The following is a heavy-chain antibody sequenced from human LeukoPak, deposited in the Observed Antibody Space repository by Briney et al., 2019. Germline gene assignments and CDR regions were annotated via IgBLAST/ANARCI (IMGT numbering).Heavy chain of an antibody. CDR3: AKDKGWGYSAYDCYGMDV. J-gene: IGHJ6*02. CDR1: GFTFSDYY. D-gene: IGHD1-26*01. Sequence: GGSLRLSCAASGFTFSDYYMSWIRQAPGKGLEWVSYISRSHETIYYADSVKGRFTISRDNSKNTLYLQMNSLRAEDTAVYYCAKDKGWGYSAYDCYGMDVWGQGTTVTVSS. V-gene: IGHV3-11*01. CDR2: ISRSHETI.